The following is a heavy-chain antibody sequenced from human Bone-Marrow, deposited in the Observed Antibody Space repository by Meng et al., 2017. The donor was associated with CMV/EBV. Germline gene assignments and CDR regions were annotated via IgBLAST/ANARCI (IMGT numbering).Heavy chain of an antibody. CDR2: IDPSDSYT. J-gene: IGHJ4*02. D-gene: IGHD2-15*01. V-gene: IGHV5-10-1*01. Sequence: VQLVQSGPEVKKPGASVKVSCKASGYTFINYGISWVRQMPGKGLEWMGRIDPSDSYTNYSPSFQGHVTISADKSISTAYLQWSSLKASDTAMYYCASGGRAKDYWGQGTLVTVSS. CDR3: ASGGRAKDY. CDR1: GYTFINYG.